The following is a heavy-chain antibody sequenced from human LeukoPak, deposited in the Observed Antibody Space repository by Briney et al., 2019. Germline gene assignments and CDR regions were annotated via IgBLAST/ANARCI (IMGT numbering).Heavy chain of an antibody. J-gene: IGHJ5*02. V-gene: IGHV1-2*06. CDR2: INPNSGGT. D-gene: IGHD3-9*01. CDR1: GYTFTDYY. Sequence: ASVKVSCKASGYTFTDYYMHWVRQAPGQRLEWMGRINPNSGGTNYAQKFQGRVTMTRDTSISTAYMELSRLGSDDTAVYYCARAVYDILTSLWFDPWGQGTLVTVSS. CDR3: ARAVYDILTSLWFDP.